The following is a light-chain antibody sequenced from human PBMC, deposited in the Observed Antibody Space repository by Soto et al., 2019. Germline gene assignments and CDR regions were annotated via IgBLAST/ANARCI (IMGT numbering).Light chain of an antibody. CDR2: EVS. CDR3: SSYTSSSIDYV. V-gene: IGLV2-14*01. Sequence: QSALTQPASVSGSPGQSITISCTGTSSDVGGYNYVSWYQQHPGKAPKLMIYEVSNRPSRGSNRFSGSKSGNTASLTISGLQAEDEADYYCSSYTSSSIDYVFGTGTKLTVL. J-gene: IGLJ1*01. CDR1: SSDVGGYNY.